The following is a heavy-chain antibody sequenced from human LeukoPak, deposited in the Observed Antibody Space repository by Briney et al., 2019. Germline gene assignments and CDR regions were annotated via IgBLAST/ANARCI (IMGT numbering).Heavy chain of an antibody. Sequence: GGSLRLSCAASGFAFHDYWMNWFRQAPGKGLEWVANINDDGGERNYVASAKGQFNISRENAKYSFYLQMNALRADATAIFYWATDQDTTLLNPFDGRVQGALVTDSS. CDR1: GFAFHDYW. CDR2: INDDGGER. V-gene: IGHV3-7*01. J-gene: IGHJ4*02. D-gene: IGHD2/OR15-2a*01. CDR3: ATDQDTTLLNPFDG.